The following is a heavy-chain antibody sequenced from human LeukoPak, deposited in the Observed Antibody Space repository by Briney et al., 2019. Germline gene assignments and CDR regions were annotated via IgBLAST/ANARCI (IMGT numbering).Heavy chain of an antibody. CDR3: ASDRSGLSFCF. V-gene: IGHV4-39*01. J-gene: IGHJ4*02. CDR1: GRSISSNNYY. Sequence: LSDTLSLTCTVSGRSISSNNYYWGWIRQPPGKVLEWIGSIHYSGSTYYNSSLKSRITLSVDTSKNQFSLKLTSVTAADTAMYYCASDRSGLSFCFWGQGTLVTVSS. CDR2: IHYSGST. D-gene: IGHD3-22*01.